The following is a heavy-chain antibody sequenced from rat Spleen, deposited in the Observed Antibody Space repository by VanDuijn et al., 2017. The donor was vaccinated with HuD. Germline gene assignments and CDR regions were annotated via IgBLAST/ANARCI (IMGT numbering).Heavy chain of an antibody. Sequence: EVQLVESDGGLVQPGRSLKLSCAASGFNFRTYDMAWVRLGPTEGLEWVASISHTGGNTYYRDSVKGRFTISRDNAKSTLYLQMDSLRSEDTATYYCARHPTYYGFDGDYFACWGQGTLVTVSS. V-gene: IGHV5S23*01. CDR1: GFNFRTYD. D-gene: IGHD1-9*01. CDR2: ISHTGGNT. CDR3: ARHPTYYGFDGDYFAC. J-gene: IGHJ3*01.